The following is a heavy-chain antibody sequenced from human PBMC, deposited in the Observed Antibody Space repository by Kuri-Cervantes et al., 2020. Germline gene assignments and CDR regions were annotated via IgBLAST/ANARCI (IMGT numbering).Heavy chain of an antibody. J-gene: IGHJ6*02. Sequence: ASVKVSCKASGGTFSSYTISWVRQAPGQGLEWMGIINPSGGSTSYAQKFQGRVTMTRDTSTSTVYMELSSLRSEDTAVYYCARQAIAVGYGMDVWGQGTTVTVSS. V-gene: IGHV1-46*01. CDR1: GGTFSSYT. CDR3: ARQAIAVGYGMDV. CDR2: INPSGGST. D-gene: IGHD6-19*01.